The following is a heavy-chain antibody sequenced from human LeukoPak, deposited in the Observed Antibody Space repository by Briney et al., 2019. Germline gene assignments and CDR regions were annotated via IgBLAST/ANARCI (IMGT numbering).Heavy chain of an antibody. J-gene: IGHJ6*02. CDR1: GDSISSGDYY. Sequence: SETLSLTCTVSGDSISSGDYYWSWIRQPPGKGLEWIGYIYYSGSTYYNPSLKSRVTISVDTSKNQFSLKLSSVTAADTAVYYCARVPHDYSNYVVNYYGMDVWGQGTTVTVSS. CDR2: IYYSGST. V-gene: IGHV4-30-4*01. D-gene: IGHD4-11*01. CDR3: ARVPHDYSNYVVNYYGMDV.